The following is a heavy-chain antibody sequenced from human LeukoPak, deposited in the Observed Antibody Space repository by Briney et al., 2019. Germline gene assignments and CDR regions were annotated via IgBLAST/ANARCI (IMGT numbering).Heavy chain of an antibody. CDR3: ARVEGGWDSSGYYFEYFQH. D-gene: IGHD3-22*01. CDR2: INPNSGGA. V-gene: IGHV1-2*02. CDR1: GYTFTGYY. J-gene: IGHJ1*01. Sequence: RASVKVSCKASGYTFTGYYMHWVRQAPGQGLEWMGWINPNSGGANYAQKFQGRVTMTRDTSISTAYMELSRLRSDDTAVYYCARVEGGWDSSGYYFEYFQHWGQGTLVTVSS.